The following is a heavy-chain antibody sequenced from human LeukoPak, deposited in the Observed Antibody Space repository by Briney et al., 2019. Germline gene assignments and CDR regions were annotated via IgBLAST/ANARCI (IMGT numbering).Heavy chain of an antibody. CDR2: IIAKFGTA. D-gene: IGHD6-19*01. V-gene: IGHV1-2*02. CDR1: GGTFDKYV. Sequence: ASVKVSCKASGGTFDKYVISWVRQAPGQGLEWMGMIIAKFGTAKYEQKFQGRVTMTRDTSISTAYMELSRLRSDDTAVYYCARDLGYGSRFDPWGQGTLVTVSS. J-gene: IGHJ5*02. CDR3: ARDLGYGSRFDP.